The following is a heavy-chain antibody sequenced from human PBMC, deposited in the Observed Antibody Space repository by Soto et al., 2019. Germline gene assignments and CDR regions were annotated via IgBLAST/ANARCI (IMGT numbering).Heavy chain of an antibody. D-gene: IGHD6-19*01. CDR2: IYWDDEK. CDR3: VHVTLCSDXHVYCDY. V-gene: IGHV2-5*02. J-gene: IGHJ4*02. Sequence: SGATLVNPTQTLTLTCSFSGLSVSSNGARVCWIRQPPVEALEWLALIYWDDEKKYNPSVKSRLTITKDTSENPLVLTVTDLDTADTATYYCVHVTLCSDXHVYCDYRGQGXL. CDR1: GLSVSSNGAR.